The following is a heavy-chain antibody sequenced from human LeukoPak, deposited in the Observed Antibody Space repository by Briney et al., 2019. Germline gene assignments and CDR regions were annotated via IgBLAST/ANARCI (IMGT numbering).Heavy chain of an antibody. V-gene: IGHV2-70*11. Sequence: SGPTLVNPTQTLTLTCTFSGFSLSTSGVGVGWIRQPPGKALEWLARIDWDDDKYYSTSLKTRLTISKDTSKNQVVLTMTNMDPVDTATYYCARVKYQQLGGYYFDYWGQGTLVTVSS. CDR2: IDWDDDK. CDR3: ARVKYQQLGGYYFDY. J-gene: IGHJ4*02. D-gene: IGHD2-2*01. CDR1: GFSLSTSGVG.